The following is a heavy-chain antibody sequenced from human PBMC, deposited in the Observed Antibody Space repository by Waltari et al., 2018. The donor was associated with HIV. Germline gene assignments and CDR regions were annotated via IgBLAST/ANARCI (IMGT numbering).Heavy chain of an antibody. CDR2: LSGSGGST. CDR1: GFTFRTYG. Sequence: EVQLLESGGGLVEPGGALRVSGVGSGFTFRTYGLTWVRQAPGKGLEWVSGLSGSGGSTHYADSVKGRFTISRDNSNNTSYLQMNSLRAEDTAVYYCAIQYNPLNNYYYGMDVWGQGTTVTVSS. CDR3: AIQYNPLNNYYYGMDV. J-gene: IGHJ6*02. V-gene: IGHV3-23*01. D-gene: IGHD1-1*01.